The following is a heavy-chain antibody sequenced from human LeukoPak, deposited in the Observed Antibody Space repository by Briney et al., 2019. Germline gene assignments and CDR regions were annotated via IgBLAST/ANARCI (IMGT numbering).Heavy chain of an antibody. CDR2: IYYSGST. J-gene: IGHJ4*02. Sequence: SSQTLSLTCTVSGGSISSGGYSWSWIRQHPGKGLEWIGYIYYSGSTYYNPSLKSRVTISVDTSKNQFSLKLSSVTAADTAVYYCARVTGITTITHWGQGTLVTVSS. CDR1: GGSISSGGYS. D-gene: IGHD3-22*01. V-gene: IGHV4-31*03. CDR3: ARVTGITTITH.